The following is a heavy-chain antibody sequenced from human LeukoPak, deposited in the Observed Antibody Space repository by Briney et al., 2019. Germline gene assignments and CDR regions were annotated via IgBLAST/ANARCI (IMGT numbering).Heavy chain of an antibody. D-gene: IGHD3-3*01. CDR1: GFTFSSYW. Sequence: PGGSLRPSCAASGFTFSSYWMSWVRQAPGKGLEWVANIKQDGSEKYYVDSVKGRFTISRDNAKNSLYLQMNSLRAEDTAVYHCASTYYDFWSGYPYGMDVWGQGTTVTVSS. CDR3: ASTYYDFWSGYPYGMDV. CDR2: IKQDGSEK. V-gene: IGHV3-7*01. J-gene: IGHJ6*02.